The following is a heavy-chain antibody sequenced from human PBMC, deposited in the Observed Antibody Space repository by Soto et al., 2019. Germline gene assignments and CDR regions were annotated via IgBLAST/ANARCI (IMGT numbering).Heavy chain of an antibody. V-gene: IGHV3-23*01. CDR1: GFTFSSYA. Sequence: EVQLLESGGGLVQPGGSLRLSCAASGFTFSSYAMSWVRQAPGKGLEWVSAISGSGGSTYYADSVKGRFTISRDNSKNTLYLQMNSLRAEDTAVCYCAKVRQWPNWFDPWGQGTLVTVSS. CDR3: AKVRQWPNWFDP. J-gene: IGHJ5*02. CDR2: ISGSGGST. D-gene: IGHD6-19*01.